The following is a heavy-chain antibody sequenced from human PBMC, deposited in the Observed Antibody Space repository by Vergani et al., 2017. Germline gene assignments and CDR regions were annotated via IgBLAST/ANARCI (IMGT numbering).Heavy chain of an antibody. J-gene: IGHJ6*02. D-gene: IGHD2-8*01. V-gene: IGHV3-23*01. CDR2: ISGSGGTT. CDR3: AKDRGNGASLAAFYFSYCLDV. CDR1: GFTFCNYA. Sequence: EVQLLESGGGMVQPGGSLRLSCAASGFTFCNYAMSWVRQAPGKGLEWVSLISGSGGTTKYADSVQGRFTISRDTSKHTLFLQMNGLRAEDTAVYYCAKDRGNGASLAAFYFSYCLDVWGQGTTVTVSS.